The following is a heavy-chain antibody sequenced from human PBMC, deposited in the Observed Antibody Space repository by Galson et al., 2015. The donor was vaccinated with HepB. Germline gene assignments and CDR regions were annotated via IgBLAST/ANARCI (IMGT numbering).Heavy chain of an antibody. CDR1: GFTFSSYG. J-gene: IGHJ4*02. V-gene: IGHV3-30*03. D-gene: IGHD5-24*01. Sequence: SLRLSCAASGFTFSSYGMHWVRQAPGKGLEWVAVISYDGSNKYYADSVKGRFTISRDNSKNTLYLQMNSLRAEDTAVYYCASTKTFDYWGQGTLVTVSS. CDR3: ASTKTFDY. CDR2: ISYDGSNK.